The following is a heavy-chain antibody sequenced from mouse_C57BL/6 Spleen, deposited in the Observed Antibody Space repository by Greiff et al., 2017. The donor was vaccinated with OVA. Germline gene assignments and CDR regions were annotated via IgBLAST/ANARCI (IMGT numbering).Heavy chain of an antibody. CDR2: ISSGGDYI. J-gene: IGHJ2*01. Sequence: EVMLVESGEGLVKPGGSLKLSCAASGFTFSSYAMSWVRQTPEKRLEWVAYISSGGDYIYYADTVKGRFTIARDNARNTLYLQMSSLKSEDTAMYYCTRDQANWDLDYWGQGTTLTVSS. D-gene: IGHD4-1*01. V-gene: IGHV5-9-1*02. CDR3: TRDQANWDLDY. CDR1: GFTFSSYA.